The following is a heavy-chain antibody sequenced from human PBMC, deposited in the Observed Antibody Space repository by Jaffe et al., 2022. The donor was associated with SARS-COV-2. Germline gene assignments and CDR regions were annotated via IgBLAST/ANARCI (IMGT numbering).Heavy chain of an antibody. CDR3: ARVGRATTSSFDAFDI. D-gene: IGHD4-17*01. V-gene: IGHV1-2*06. CDR1: GYTFTGYY. CDR2: INPNSGGT. Sequence: QVQLVQSGAEVKKPGASVKVSCKASGYTFTGYYMHWVRQAPGQGLEWMGRINPNSGGTNYAQKFQGRVTMTRDTSISTAYMELSRLRSDDTAVYYCARVGRATTSSFDAFDIWGQGTMVTVSS. J-gene: IGHJ3*02.